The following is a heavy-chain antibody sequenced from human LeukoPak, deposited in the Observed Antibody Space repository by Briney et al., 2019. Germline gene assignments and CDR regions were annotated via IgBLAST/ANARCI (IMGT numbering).Heavy chain of an antibody. CDR2: IIPIFGTA. CDR3: HVDLDSSGYYYEGARGYYYMDV. Sequence: ASVKVSCKASVGTFSSYAISWVRQAPGQGLEWMGGIIPIFGTANYAQKFQGRVTITTDESTSTAYMELSSLRSEDTAVYYCHVDLDSSGYYYEGARGYYYMDVWGKGTTVTVSS. J-gene: IGHJ6*03. D-gene: IGHD3-22*01. V-gene: IGHV1-69*05. CDR1: VGTFSSYA.